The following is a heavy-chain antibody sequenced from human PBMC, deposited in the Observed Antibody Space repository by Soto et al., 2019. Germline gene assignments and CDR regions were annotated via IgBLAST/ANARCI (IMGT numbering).Heavy chain of an antibody. D-gene: IGHD5-18*01. CDR3: AKVYRYGRYYYYGMDV. J-gene: IGHJ6*02. Sequence: PGGSLRLSCAASGFTFSSYGMHWVRQAPGKGLEWVAVISYDGSNKYYADSVKGRFTISRDNSKNTLYLQMNSLRAEDTGVYYCAKVYRYGRYYYYGMDVWGQGXTVTVSS. CDR1: GFTFSSYG. V-gene: IGHV3-30*18. CDR2: ISYDGSNK.